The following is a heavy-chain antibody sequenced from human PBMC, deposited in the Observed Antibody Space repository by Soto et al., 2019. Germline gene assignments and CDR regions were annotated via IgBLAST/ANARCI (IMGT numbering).Heavy chain of an antibody. V-gene: IGHV3-7*05. CDR2: MNQNGSEK. CDR1: GFTFGNYW. J-gene: IGHJ6*02. D-gene: IGHD1-1*01. Sequence: EVQLVESGGGLVQPGGSLRLSCTVSGFTFGNYWMTWVRQAPGKGLEWVANMNQNGSEKYYVDSVNGRFAISRDNAKNSLYLQMNSLSAEDTAVYYCASQRVSYAMDVWGQGTTVTVSS. CDR3: ASQRVSYAMDV.